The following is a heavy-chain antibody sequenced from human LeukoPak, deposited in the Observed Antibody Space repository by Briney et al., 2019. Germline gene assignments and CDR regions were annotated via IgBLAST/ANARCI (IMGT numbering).Heavy chain of an antibody. J-gene: IGHJ4*02. D-gene: IGHD2-2*01. CDR2: IWYDGSKK. V-gene: IGHV3-33*01. CDR3: ARDFCSATSCLDY. Sequence: GGSLTLSCAVSGFAYSPQRRHWVRQAPGKGLEWVAVIWYDGSKKYYVDSVKGRFTISRDDPKNTLYLQMNSLRAEDTAVYYCARDFCSATSCLDYWGRGTLVTVSS. CDR1: GFAYSPQR.